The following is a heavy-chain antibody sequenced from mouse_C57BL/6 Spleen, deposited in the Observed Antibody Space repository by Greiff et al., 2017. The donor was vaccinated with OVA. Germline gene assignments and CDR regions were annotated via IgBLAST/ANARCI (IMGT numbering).Heavy chain of an antibody. J-gene: IGHJ1*03. V-gene: IGHV1-15*01. CDR1: GYTFTDYE. D-gene: IGHD4-1*01. Sequence: VQGVESGAELVRPGASVTLSCKASGYTFTDYEMHWVKQTPVHGLEWIGAIDPETGGTAYNQKFKGKAILTAYKSSSTAYMELRSLTSEDSAVYYCTRDLGRYFDVWGTGTTVTVSS. CDR3: TRDLGRYFDV. CDR2: IDPETGGT.